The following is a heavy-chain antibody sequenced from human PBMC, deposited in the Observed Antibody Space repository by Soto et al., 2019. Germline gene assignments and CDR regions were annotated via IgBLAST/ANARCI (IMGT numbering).Heavy chain of an antibody. J-gene: IGHJ3*02. V-gene: IGHV1-24*01. D-gene: IGHD1-26*01. CDR2: FDPGDDEA. CDR1: GYTFTGYY. CDR3: TIGTGGVGATPNTDAFDI. Sequence: ASVKVSCKASGYTFTGYYMHWVRQAPGQGLEWMGGFDPGDDEAVYAQKFQGRVTMTEDTSTDTAYMELSSLRSEDTAVYYCTIGTGGVGATPNTDAFDIWGQ.